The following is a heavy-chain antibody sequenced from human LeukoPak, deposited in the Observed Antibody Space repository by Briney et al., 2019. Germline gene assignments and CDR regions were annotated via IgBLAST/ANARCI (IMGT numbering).Heavy chain of an antibody. CDR3: ARNVYDLRGQWLVPGFDY. J-gene: IGHJ4*02. Sequence: GGSLRLSCAVSGFTFGSYEMNWVRQAPGKGLEWVSYIGTIISTTYYADSVKGRFTVSRDDAKSSLYLQMSSLRAEDTAVYYWARNVYDLRGQWLVPGFDYWGQGTLVTVSS. CDR2: IGTIISTT. D-gene: IGHD6-19*01. CDR1: GFTFGSYE. V-gene: IGHV3-48*03.